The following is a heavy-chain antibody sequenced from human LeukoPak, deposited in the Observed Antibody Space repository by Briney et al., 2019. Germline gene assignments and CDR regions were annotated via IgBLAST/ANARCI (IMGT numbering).Heavy chain of an antibody. CDR2: VFYTGST. CDR3: ARDISTWSSLGYFYYYGMDV. V-gene: IGHV4-61*01. Sequence: PSETLSLTCTVSGGSFSSGSYYWSWIRQPPGKGLEWIGYVFYTGSTSCNPSPKSRVTISVDTSKNQFSLKLSSVTAADTAVYYCARDISTWSSLGYFYYYGMDVWGQGTTVAVSS. J-gene: IGHJ6*02. D-gene: IGHD6-13*01. CDR1: GGSFSSGSYY.